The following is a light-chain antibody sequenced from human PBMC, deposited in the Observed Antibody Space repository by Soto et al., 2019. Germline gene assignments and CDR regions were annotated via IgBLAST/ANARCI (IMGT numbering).Light chain of an antibody. CDR3: QQSFGTVWT. CDR1: QSISAF. J-gene: IGKJ1*01. CDR2: TAS. V-gene: IGKV1-39*01. Sequence: DIQMTQSPSSLSASVGDRVTITCRAGQSISAFLHWYQQKPGKAPRLLVYTASTLQTGVPSRFSGSGSGTDFTLTISNLQPEDFAIYYCQQSFGTVWTFAQGTKVEI.